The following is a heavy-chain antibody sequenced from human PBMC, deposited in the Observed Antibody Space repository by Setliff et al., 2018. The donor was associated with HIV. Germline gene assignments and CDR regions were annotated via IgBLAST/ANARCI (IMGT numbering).Heavy chain of an antibody. J-gene: IGHJ4*02. D-gene: IGHD3-10*01. CDR1: GGSFSGYY. CDR2: INHSGST. Sequence: SETLSLTCAVYGGSFSGYYWSWIRQPPGKGLEWIGEINHSGSTNYNPSLKSRVTISVDTSKNQFSLKLSSVTAADTAVYYCSRYSGTASDYWGQGTLVTVSS. V-gene: IGHV4-34*01. CDR3: SRYSGTASDY.